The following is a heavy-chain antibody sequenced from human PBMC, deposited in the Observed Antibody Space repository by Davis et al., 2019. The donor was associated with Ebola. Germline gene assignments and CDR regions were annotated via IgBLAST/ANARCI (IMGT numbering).Heavy chain of an antibody. CDR1: GGSISSHY. J-gene: IGHJ4*02. V-gene: IGHV4-59*08. CDR3: ARHDFHNSGYPFDY. CDR2: VHYSGST. D-gene: IGHD6-19*01. Sequence: MPSETLSLTCTLSGGSISSHYWSWVRQLPGKGLEWIGYVHYSGSTSTNPSLKSRLTMSVDTSMNQFSLTLRSVTATDTAVFFCARHDFHNSGYPFDYWGQGTLVTVSS.